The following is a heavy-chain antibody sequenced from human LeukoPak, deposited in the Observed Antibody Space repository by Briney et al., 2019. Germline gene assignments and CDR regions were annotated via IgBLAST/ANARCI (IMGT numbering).Heavy chain of an antibody. CDR1: DGPIYSYY. D-gene: IGHD3-22*01. CDR3: ARLIFYDSTGYPPGHYRDV. V-gene: IGHV4-4*07. J-gene: IGHJ6*03. Sequence: AETLPLTCSLSDGPIYSYYWSWFGRNAGKGLEWIGRLFPGVSPNYIPSHKSRVPLTVDTSQNQFALKLSALTAAETAVYDCARLIFYDSTGYPPGHYRDVWGRETRDSVS. CDR2: LFPGVSP.